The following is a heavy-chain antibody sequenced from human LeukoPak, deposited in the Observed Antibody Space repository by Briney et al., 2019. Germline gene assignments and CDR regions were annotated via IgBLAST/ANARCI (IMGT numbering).Heavy chain of an antibody. CDR3: AKGPFTPKNYDILTGYYSDY. V-gene: IGHV3-23*01. CDR1: GFTFSSYA. D-gene: IGHD3-9*01. J-gene: IGHJ4*02. CDR2: ISGSGGST. Sequence: PGGSLRLSCASSGFTFSSYAMSWVRQAPGKGLDGVSAISGSGGSTYYADSVKGRFTISRDNSKNTLYLQMNSLRAEDTAVYYCAKGPFTPKNYDILTGYYSDYWGQGTLVTVSS.